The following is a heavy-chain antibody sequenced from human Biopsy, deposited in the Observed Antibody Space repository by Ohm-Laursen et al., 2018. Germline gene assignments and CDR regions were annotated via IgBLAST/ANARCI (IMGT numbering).Heavy chain of an antibody. Sequence: GASVKVSCKVSGYTFAGYSLHWVRQAPGHGLEWMAWLIPNTGYVHYAQRFQGRLTVTTDTSINSAYMELTSLTFDDTAIYYCAGSPAYPQSDGYYGLDVWGQGTTVNV. J-gene: IGHJ6*02. CDR1: GYTFAGYS. CDR3: AGSPAYPQSDGYYGLDV. V-gene: IGHV1-2*02. D-gene: IGHD3-3*01. CDR2: LIPNTGYV.